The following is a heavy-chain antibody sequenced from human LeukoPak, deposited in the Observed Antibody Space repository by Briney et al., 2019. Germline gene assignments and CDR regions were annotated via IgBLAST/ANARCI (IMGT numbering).Heavy chain of an antibody. CDR3: AKEGRATTYSRYYYVDV. CDR1: GFTSSSYA. CDR2: ISYDGSDK. D-gene: IGHD2/OR15-2a*01. V-gene: IGHV3-30*04. J-gene: IGHJ6*03. Sequence: PGRSLRLSCAASGFTSSSYAMNWVRQAPGKGLEWVAVISYDGSDKYYPDSVKGRFTISRDNSKNTLYLQMNSMRPEDTAVYYGAKEGRATTYSRYYYVDVWGKGTTVTVSS.